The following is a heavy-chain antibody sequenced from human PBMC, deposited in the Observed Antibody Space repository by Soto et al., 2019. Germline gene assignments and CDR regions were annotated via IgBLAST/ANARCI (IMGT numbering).Heavy chain of an antibody. D-gene: IGHD3-10*01. CDR1: GWMFHRPA. J-gene: IGHJ4*02. CDR2: IVTMNGSP. Sequence: VASVKFSCRASGWMFHRPAINWVRLPPGQGLEWMGGIVTMNGSPIYAKGFKGRVTITADGSATTAYMDLSGLKSEDTAVYYSTFAPNWTYKLTRYWGRGILVTISS. CDR3: TFAPNWTYKLTRY. V-gene: IGHV1-69*01.